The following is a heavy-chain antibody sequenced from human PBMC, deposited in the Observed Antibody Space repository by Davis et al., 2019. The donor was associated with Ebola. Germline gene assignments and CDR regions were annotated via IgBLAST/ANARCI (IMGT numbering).Heavy chain of an antibody. J-gene: IGHJ4*02. CDR2: IKSKTDGGTT. Sequence: GGSLRLSCAASGFTFSNAWMNWVRQAPGKGLEWVGRIKSKTDGGTTDYAAPVKGRFTISRDDSKNTLYLQMNSLKTEDTAVYYCTTLATVVTPGFDYWGQGTLVTVSS. CDR1: GFTFSNAW. CDR3: TTLATVVTPGFDY. D-gene: IGHD4-23*01. V-gene: IGHV3-15*07.